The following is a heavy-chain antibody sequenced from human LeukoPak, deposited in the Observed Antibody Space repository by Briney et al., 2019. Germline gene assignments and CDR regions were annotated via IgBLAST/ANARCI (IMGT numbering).Heavy chain of an antibody. CDR1: GYSFVGYG. V-gene: IGHV1-18*01. J-gene: IGHJ4*02. Sequence: ASVKVSCKASGYSFVGYGITWVRQAPGQGLEWMGWFNPENGNTNYAQKVQGRVTITADESTSTAYMELSSLRSEDTAVYYCARGDMKPALDYWGQGTLVTVSS. CDR3: ARGDMKPALDY. CDR2: FNPENGNT.